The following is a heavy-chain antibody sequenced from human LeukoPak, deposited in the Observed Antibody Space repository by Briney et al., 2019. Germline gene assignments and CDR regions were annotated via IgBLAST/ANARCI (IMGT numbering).Heavy chain of an antibody. CDR3: ASGRGIAAAGKVSGWFDP. D-gene: IGHD6-13*01. CDR1: GGSFSGYY. Sequence: PSETLSLTCAVYGGSFSGYYGSRIRQPPGKGLEWIGEINHSGSTNYNPSLKSRVTISVDTSKNQFSLKLSSVTAADTAVYYCASGRGIAAAGKVSGWFDPWGQGTLVTVSS. J-gene: IGHJ5*02. V-gene: IGHV4-34*01. CDR2: INHSGST.